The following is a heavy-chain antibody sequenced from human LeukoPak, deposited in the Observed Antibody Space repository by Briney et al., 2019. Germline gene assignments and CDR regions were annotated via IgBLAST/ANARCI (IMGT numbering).Heavy chain of an antibody. V-gene: IGHV3-23*01. CDR2: ISGGGDSI. D-gene: IGHD5-24*01. CDR1: GFTFSSYA. Sequence: GGSLRLSCAASGFTFSSYAMSWVRQAPGKGLEWVSAISGGGDSIYYAASVKGRFTISRDNSKNTLYLRMNNLRREDTAVYYCARGGLEMATTLNWYFDLWGRGTLVTVSS. CDR3: ARGGLEMATTLNWYFDL. J-gene: IGHJ2*01.